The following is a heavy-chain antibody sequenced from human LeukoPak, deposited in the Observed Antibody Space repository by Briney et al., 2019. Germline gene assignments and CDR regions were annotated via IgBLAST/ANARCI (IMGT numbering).Heavy chain of an antibody. CDR3: ARRTFGGVSWFDP. D-gene: IGHD3-16*01. V-gene: IGHV5-51*01. Sequence: GESLQISCQCSGYRFTSYWIGWVRQMPGKGLEWMGMIYPGDSDTRYSPSFQGQVTISADKSISTAYLQCSSLQASDTDMYYCARRTFGGVSWFDPWGQGTLVTVSS. CDR2: IYPGDSDT. CDR1: GYRFTSYW. J-gene: IGHJ5*02.